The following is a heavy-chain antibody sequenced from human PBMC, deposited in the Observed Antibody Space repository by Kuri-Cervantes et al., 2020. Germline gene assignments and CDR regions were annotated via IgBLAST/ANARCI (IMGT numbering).Heavy chain of an antibody. CDR2: IWYDGSNK. CDR1: GFTFSSYW. Sequence: GGSLRLSCAASGFTFSSYWMSWVRQAPGKGLEWVAVIWYDGSNKYYADSVKGRFTISRDNSKNTLYLQMNSLRAEDTAVYYCAKELNYYDSNGYGPVWGQGTLVTVSS. CDR3: AKELNYYDSNGYGPV. V-gene: IGHV3-30*02. J-gene: IGHJ4*02. D-gene: IGHD3-22*01.